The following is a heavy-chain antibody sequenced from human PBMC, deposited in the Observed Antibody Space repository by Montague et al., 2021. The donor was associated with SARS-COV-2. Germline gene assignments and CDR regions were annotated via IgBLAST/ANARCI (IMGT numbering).Heavy chain of an antibody. D-gene: IGHD1-1*01. V-gene: IGHV6-1*01. J-gene: IGHJ6*02. CDR3: TSGREGNYNVMDV. CDR2: TYYRSKWYN. Sequence: CAISGDSVSSNSATWNWVRQSPSRGLEWLGRTYYRSKWYNDYAXXXRGRVTINPDTSKNQFSLQLNFVTPEDTAIYYCTSGREGNYNVMDVWGQGTTVTVSS. CDR1: GDSVSSNSAT.